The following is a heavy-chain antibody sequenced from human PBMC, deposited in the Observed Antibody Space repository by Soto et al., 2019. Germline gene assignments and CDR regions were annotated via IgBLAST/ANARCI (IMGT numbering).Heavy chain of an antibody. Sequence: SMKVSCKASGRTFSSYAISWVRQAPGQGLEWMGGIIPIFGTANYAQKFQGRVTITADESTSTAYMELSSLRSEDTAVYYCARAVAAAGPGHNWFDPWGQGTLVTVSS. V-gene: IGHV1-69*01. CDR1: GRTFSSYA. D-gene: IGHD6-13*01. J-gene: IGHJ5*02. CDR3: ARAVAAAGPGHNWFDP. CDR2: IIPIFGTA.